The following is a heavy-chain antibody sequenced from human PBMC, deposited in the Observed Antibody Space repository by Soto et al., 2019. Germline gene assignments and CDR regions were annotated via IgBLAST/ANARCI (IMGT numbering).Heavy chain of an antibody. CDR3: ARVLRNFWSGYPFFCY. CDR1: GGSFSGYY. Sequence: SETLSLTCAVYGGSFSGYYWSWIRQPPGKGPERIGEINHSGSTNYNPSLTSRFTISVDTSKNQFSLKLSTVAAADTAVYYSARVLRNFWSGYPFFCYWGKGSLFGASS. V-gene: IGHV4-34*01. J-gene: IGHJ4*03. D-gene: IGHD3-3*01. CDR2: INHSGST.